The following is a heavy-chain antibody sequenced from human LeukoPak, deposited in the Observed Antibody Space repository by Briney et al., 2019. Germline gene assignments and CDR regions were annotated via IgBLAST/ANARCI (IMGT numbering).Heavy chain of an antibody. Sequence: ASVKVSCKASGYTFTSYGINWVRQAPGQGLEWMGWISAYNGNAKYAQNLQGRVTMTTDTSTSTAYMELSSLRSEDTAVYYCASPENYDFWSGYHYWGQGTLVTVSS. J-gene: IGHJ4*02. CDR1: GYTFTSYG. D-gene: IGHD3-3*01. CDR2: ISAYNGNA. V-gene: IGHV1-18*01. CDR3: ASPENYDFWSGYHY.